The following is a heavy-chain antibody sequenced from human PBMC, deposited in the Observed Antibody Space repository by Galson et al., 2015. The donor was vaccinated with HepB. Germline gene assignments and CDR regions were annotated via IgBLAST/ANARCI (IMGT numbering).Heavy chain of an antibody. CDR1: GFTLSSYW. V-gene: IGHV3-7*01. CDR3: ARVGYSYGYGDAVDI. D-gene: IGHD5-18*01. J-gene: IGHJ3*02. Sequence: SLRLSCAASGFTLSSYWMSWVRQAPGKGLEWVANIKQDGSEKYYVDSVKGRFTISRDNAKNSLYLQMNSLRAEDTAVYYCARVGYSYGYGDAVDIWGQGTMVTVSS. CDR2: IKQDGSEK.